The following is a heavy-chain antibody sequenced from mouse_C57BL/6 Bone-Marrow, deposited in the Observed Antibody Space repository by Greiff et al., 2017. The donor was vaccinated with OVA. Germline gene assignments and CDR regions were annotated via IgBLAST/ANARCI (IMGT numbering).Heavy chain of an antibody. CDR3: ARRSDSNYFYAMDY. V-gene: IGHV2-2*01. CDR2: IWSGGST. Sequence: VQRVESGPGLVQPSQSLSITCTVSGFSLTSYGVHWVRQSPGKGLEWLGVIWSGGSTDYNAAFISRLSISKDNSKSQVFFKMNSLQADDTAIYYCARRSDSNYFYAMDYWGQGTSVTVSS. J-gene: IGHJ4*01. D-gene: IGHD2-5*01. CDR1: GFSLTSYG.